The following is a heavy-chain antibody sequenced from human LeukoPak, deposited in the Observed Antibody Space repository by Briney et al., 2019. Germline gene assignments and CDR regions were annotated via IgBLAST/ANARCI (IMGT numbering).Heavy chain of an antibody. J-gene: IGHJ4*02. CDR2: ISAYNGNT. V-gene: IGHV1-18*01. Sequence: GASVKVSCKSSGYTFTSYGISWVRQVPGQGLEWMGWISAYNGNTNYAQKLQGRVTMTTDTSTSTAYMELRSLRSDDTAVYYCARGKSPPVWAPSDYWGQGTLVTVSS. CDR3: ARGKSPPVWAPSDY. D-gene: IGHD1-26*01. CDR1: GYTFTSYG.